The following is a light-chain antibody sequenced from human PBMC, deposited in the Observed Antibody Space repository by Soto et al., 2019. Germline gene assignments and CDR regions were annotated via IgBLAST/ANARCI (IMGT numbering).Light chain of an antibody. Sequence: QSALAQPASVSGSPGQSITFSCTGTSSDLGTYDYVSWHQQHPGKAPKLIIYDVNNRPSGVSSRFSGSKSGNTASLTISGLQTEDGADYYCCSFSTSGTHVFGTGSKVTVL. CDR2: DVN. CDR3: CSFSTSGTHV. J-gene: IGLJ1*01. V-gene: IGLV2-14*01. CDR1: SSDLGTYDY.